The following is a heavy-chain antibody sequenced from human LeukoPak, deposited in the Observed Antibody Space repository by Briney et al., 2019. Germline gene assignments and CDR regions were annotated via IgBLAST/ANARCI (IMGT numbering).Heavy chain of an antibody. Sequence: SETLSLTCAVYGGSFSGYYWSWIRQPPGKGLEWIGEINHSGSTNYNPSLKSRVTISVDTSKNQFSLKLSSVTAADTAVYYYARGGRDGYNPMGYWGQGTLVTVSS. J-gene: IGHJ4*02. V-gene: IGHV4-34*01. CDR1: GGSFSGYY. D-gene: IGHD5-24*01. CDR2: INHSGST. CDR3: ARGGRDGYNPMGY.